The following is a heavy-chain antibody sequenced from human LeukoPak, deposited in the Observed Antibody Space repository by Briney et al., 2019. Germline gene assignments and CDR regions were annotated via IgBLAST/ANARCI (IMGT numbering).Heavy chain of an antibody. Sequence: GGSLRLSCAASGFTFSSYSMNWVRQAPGEGLEWVSYISSSSSTIYYADSVKGRFTISRDNAKNSLYLQMNSLRAEDTAVYYCASTDIVVVPAAVFWGYSYGYFGYWGQGTLVTVSS. V-gene: IGHV3-48*01. D-gene: IGHD2-2*01. CDR1: GFTFSSYS. CDR3: ASTDIVVVPAAVFWGYSYGYFGY. CDR2: ISSSSSTI. J-gene: IGHJ4*02.